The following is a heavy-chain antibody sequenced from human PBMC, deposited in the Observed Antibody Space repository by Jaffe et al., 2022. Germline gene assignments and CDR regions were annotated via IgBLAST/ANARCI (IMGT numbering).Heavy chain of an antibody. CDR2: IYHSGST. J-gene: IGHJ3*02. V-gene: IGHV4-30-2*01. CDR3: ARGGAANDYGDYDAFDI. Sequence: QLQLQESGSGLVKPSQTLSLTCAVSGGSISSGGYSWSWIRQPPGKGLEWIGYIYHSGSTYYNPSLKSRVTISVDRSKNQFSLKLSSVTAADTAVYYCARGGAANDYGDYDAFDIWGQGTMVTVSS. CDR1: GGSISSGGYS. D-gene: IGHD4-17*01.